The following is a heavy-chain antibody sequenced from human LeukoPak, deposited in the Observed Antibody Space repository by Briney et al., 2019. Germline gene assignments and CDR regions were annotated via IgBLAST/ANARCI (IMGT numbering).Heavy chain of an antibody. CDR1: GGSISSYY. Sequence: SETLSLTCTVSGGSISSYYWGWIRQPAGKGLEWIGRIYTSGSTNYNPSLKSRVTMSVDTSKNQFSLKLSSVTAAGTAVYYCARALRDSSSWSLFDYWGQGTLVTVSS. CDR2: IYTSGST. J-gene: IGHJ4*02. D-gene: IGHD6-13*01. V-gene: IGHV4-4*07. CDR3: ARALRDSSSWSLFDY.